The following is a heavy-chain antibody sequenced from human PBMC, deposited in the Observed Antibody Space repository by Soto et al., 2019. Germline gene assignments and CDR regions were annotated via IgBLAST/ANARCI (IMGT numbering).Heavy chain of an antibody. CDR2: TYYRSKWYN. V-gene: IGHV6-1*01. J-gene: IGHJ4*02. CDR1: GDSVSSNSAA. D-gene: IGHD3-3*01. CDR3: ARGLGRRGMITIFRLNLYYFDY. Sequence: SQTLSLTSAISGDSVSSNSAAWNWVRQSPSRGLEWLGRTYYRSKWYNDYAVSVKSRITINPDTSKNQLSLQLNSVTPEDTAVYYCARGLGRRGMITIFRLNLYYFDYRGQGTLVTVS.